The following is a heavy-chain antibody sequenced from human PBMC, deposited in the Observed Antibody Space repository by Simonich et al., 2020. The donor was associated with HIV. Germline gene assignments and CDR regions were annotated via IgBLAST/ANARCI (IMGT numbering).Heavy chain of an antibody. Sequence: QVQLQQWGAGLLKPSETLSLTCAVYGGSFSGYYWSWIRQPPGKGLEWIGEINNRGNTNNNPSLKSRATISVDTSKNHFSLKLSSVTAADTAVYYCASLDPMYYYDSSGYFDDAFDIWGQGTMATVSS. D-gene: IGHD3-22*01. J-gene: IGHJ3*02. CDR3: ASLDPMYYYDSSGYFDDAFDI. CDR1: GGSFSGYY. CDR2: INNRGNT. V-gene: IGHV4-34*04.